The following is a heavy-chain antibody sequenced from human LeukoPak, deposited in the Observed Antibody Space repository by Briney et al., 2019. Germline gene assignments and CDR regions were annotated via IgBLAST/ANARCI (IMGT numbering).Heavy chain of an antibody. V-gene: IGHV3-48*04. CDR3: ARESSLIVVDQ. Sequence: PGGSLRLSCAASGFTFSSYSMNWVRQAPGKGLEWVSYISSSGSTIYYADSVKGRFTISRDNAKNSLYLQMNSLRAEDTAVYYCARESSLIVVDQWGQGTLVTVSS. CDR2: ISSSGSTI. D-gene: IGHD2-2*01. J-gene: IGHJ4*02. CDR1: GFTFSSYS.